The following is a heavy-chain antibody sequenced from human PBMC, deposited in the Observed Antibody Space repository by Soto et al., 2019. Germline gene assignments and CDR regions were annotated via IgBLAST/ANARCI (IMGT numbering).Heavy chain of an antibody. V-gene: IGHV1-2*02. CDR2: IGPKNGDT. Sequence: QVQLVQSGAEVKESGASMKVSCKASGYTFTGHYIHWVRQAPGQGFEWVGEIGPKNGDTRYAQRFQGRVAMTKDSSITTVYMELSNLSPDDTAVYYCGRGRSGEIGVFYWGQGTLVT. D-gene: IGHD1-26*01. CDR1: GYTFTGHY. CDR3: GRGRSGEIGVFY. J-gene: IGHJ4*02.